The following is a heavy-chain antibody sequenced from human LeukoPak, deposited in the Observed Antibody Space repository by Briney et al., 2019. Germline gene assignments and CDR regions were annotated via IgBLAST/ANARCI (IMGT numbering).Heavy chain of an antibody. CDR2: INADTGNT. D-gene: IGHD3-22*01. CDR1: GYTFTTYT. V-gene: IGHV1-3*03. CDR3: ARSPTYYYDSSYFDY. Sequence: GASVKVSCKASGYTFTTYTMHWVRQAPGQRLEWMGWINADTGNTKCSQEFQGRLTITRDTSTSTVYMDLSSLKSEDMAVYYCARSPTYYYDSSYFDYWGQGTLVTVSS. J-gene: IGHJ4*02.